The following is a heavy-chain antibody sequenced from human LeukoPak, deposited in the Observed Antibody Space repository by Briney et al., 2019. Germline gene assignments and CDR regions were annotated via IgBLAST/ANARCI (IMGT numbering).Heavy chain of an antibody. CDR3: AKGGSYYGSGSLID. D-gene: IGHD3-10*01. CDR2: ISDNGDRT. V-gene: IGHV3-23*01. Sequence: GGSLRLSCAVSGFTFSSFAMSWVRQAPGKGLEWVSTISDNGDRTYNGDSVKGRFTISRDNSKNTLYLEMNSLRAEDTAVYYCAKGGSYYGSGSLIDWGQGTLVTVSS. CDR1: GFTFSSFA. J-gene: IGHJ4*02.